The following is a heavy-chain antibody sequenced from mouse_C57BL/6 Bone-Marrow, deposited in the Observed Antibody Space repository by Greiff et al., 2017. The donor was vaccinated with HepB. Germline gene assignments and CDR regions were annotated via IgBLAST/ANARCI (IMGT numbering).Heavy chain of an antibody. CDR2: IDPSDSYT. V-gene: IGHV1-59*01. CDR3: ARRGGFYYEYDWFAY. D-gene: IGHD2-4*01. Sequence: VKLQQPGAELVRPGTSVKLSCKASGYTFTSYWMHWVKQRPGQGLEWIGVIDPSDSYTNYNQKFKGKATLTVDTSSSTAYMQLSSLTSEDSAVYYCARRGGFYYEYDWFAYWGQGTLVTVSA. J-gene: IGHJ3*01. CDR1: GYTFTSYW.